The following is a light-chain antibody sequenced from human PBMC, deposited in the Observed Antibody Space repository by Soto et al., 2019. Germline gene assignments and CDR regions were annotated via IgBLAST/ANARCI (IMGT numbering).Light chain of an antibody. CDR1: QDISSW. CDR2: AAS. J-gene: IGKJ4*01. V-gene: IGKV1D-12*01. CDR3: QQANSFPLT. Sequence: DIQMTQSPSSVSASVGDRVTITCRASQDISSWLAWYQQKPGKAPKLLIYAASSLPSGAPSRFSGSGSGPEFTLTISSLQPEDFATYSCQQANSFPLTFGGGTKVDMK.